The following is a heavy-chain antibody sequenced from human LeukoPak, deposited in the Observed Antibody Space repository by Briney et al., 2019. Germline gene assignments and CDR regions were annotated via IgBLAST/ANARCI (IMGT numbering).Heavy chain of an antibody. CDR3: AGMGAQFSIDY. Sequence: GGSLRLSCAASGFTFSSYGMHWVRQAPGKGLEWVAVIWYDGSNKYYADSVKGRFTISRDNSKNTLYLQMNSLRAEDTAEYYCAGMGAQFSIDYWGQGTLVTVSS. CDR2: IWYDGSNK. CDR1: GFTFSSYG. J-gene: IGHJ4*02. V-gene: IGHV3-33*01. D-gene: IGHD1-26*01.